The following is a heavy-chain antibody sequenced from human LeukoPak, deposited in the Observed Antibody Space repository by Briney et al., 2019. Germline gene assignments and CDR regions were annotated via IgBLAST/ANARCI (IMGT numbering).Heavy chain of an antibody. Sequence: GGSLRLSCAASGFTFNTYGIHWVRQAPGKGLEWVAFIRHDGINKYYADSVKGRFTISRENSKNTLYLQMNSLRAEDTAVYYCVGVYCSSISCQFDYWGQGTLVIVSS. CDR1: GFTFNTYG. CDR2: IRHDGINK. V-gene: IGHV3-30*02. CDR3: VGVYCSSISCQFDY. J-gene: IGHJ4*02. D-gene: IGHD2-2*01.